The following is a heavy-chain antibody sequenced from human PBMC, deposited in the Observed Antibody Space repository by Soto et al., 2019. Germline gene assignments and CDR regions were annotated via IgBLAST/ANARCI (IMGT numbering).Heavy chain of an antibody. CDR3: ARRGRGSYYDY. J-gene: IGHJ4*02. D-gene: IGHD3-16*01. CDR2: ISGSGDST. Sequence: EVQLLESGGGLVQPGGSLRLSCAASGFTFSSYAMRWVRQAPVKGLEWVSAISGSGDSTYYADSVKGRFTISRDNSKNTLYPQMNSLRAEDTAVYYCARRGRGSYYDYWGQGTLVTVSS. CDR1: GFTFSSYA. V-gene: IGHV3-23*01.